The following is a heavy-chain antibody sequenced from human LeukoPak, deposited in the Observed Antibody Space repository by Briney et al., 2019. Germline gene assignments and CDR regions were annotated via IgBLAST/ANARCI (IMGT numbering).Heavy chain of an antibody. J-gene: IGHJ6*04. CDR1: GFTFDDYA. V-gene: IGHV3-43D*04. D-gene: IGHD4-11*01. CDR3: AKDLDYLQDYYYGMDV. CDR2: ISWDGGST. Sequence: GSLRLSCAASGFTFDDYAMHWVRQAPGKGLEWVSLISWDGGSTYYADSVKGRFTISRDNSKNSLYLQMNSLRAEDTALYYCAKDLDYLQDYYYGMDVWGKGTTVTVSS.